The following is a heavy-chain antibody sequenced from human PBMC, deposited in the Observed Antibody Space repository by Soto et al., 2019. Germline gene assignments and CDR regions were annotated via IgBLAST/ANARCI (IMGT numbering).Heavy chain of an antibody. Sequence: ASVKLSCKASGGTFSSYAISWVRQAPGQGLEWMGGIIPIFGTANYAQKFQGRVTITADKSTSTAYMELSSLRSEDTAVYYCARDSHSVPAAIKVYYYYGVDVWGQGTTVTVSS. J-gene: IGHJ6*02. V-gene: IGHV1-69*06. CDR1: GGTFSSYA. CDR2: IIPIFGTA. CDR3: ARDSHSVPAAIKVYYYYGVDV. D-gene: IGHD2-2*02.